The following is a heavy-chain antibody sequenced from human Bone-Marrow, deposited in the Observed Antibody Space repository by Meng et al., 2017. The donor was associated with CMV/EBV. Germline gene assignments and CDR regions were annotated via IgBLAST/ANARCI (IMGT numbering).Heavy chain of an antibody. CDR3: AREIQNWFDP. Sequence: ACGEESGDTFSCESIGCGRQAAGEGVERVGRNIPMVDIENHAQKCQGRVTITAAKSTSTAYLELSSLRSEDADVFYCAREIQNWFDPWGQGTLVTVSS. CDR2: NIPMVDIE. J-gene: IGHJ5*02. V-gene: IGHV1-69*04. CDR1: GDTFSCES.